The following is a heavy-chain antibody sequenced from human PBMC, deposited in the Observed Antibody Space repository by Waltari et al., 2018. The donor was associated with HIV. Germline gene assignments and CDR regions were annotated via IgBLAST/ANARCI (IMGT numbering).Heavy chain of an antibody. D-gene: IGHD2-2*01. CDR2: INPEGNVT. Sequence: DVRLVQYGGGFVQPGESLRVPCRASAFTFPDSWLNRVRTVPGEGLVGVSRINPEGNVTMYSDSVKGRFTISRDNAENTLYLEMNSLRVEDTALYFCARVGGSSRNTKSFYFAMDAWGQGATVIVSS. J-gene: IGHJ6*02. CDR3: ARVGGSSRNTKSFYFAMDA. V-gene: IGHV3-74*03. CDR1: AFTFPDSW.